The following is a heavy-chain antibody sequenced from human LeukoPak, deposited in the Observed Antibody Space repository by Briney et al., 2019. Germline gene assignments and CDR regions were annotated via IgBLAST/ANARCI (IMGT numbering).Heavy chain of an antibody. V-gene: IGHV4-30-4*01. CDR3: ARLVRGNYYYYYGMDV. J-gene: IGHJ6*02. CDR2: IYYSGST. D-gene: IGHD3-10*01. Sequence: SQTLSLTCTVSGGSISSGDYYWSWIRQPPGKGLEWIGYIYYSGSTYYNPSLKSRVTISVDTSKNQFSLKLSSVTAADTAVYYCARLVRGNYYYYYGMDVWGQGTTVTVSS. CDR1: GGSISSGDYY.